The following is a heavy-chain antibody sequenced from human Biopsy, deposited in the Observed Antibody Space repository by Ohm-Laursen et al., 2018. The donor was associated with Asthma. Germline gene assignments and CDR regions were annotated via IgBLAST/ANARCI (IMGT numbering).Heavy chain of an antibody. CDR1: GGSIRSHD. CDR2: VSHTGST. V-gene: IGHV4-59*11. J-gene: IGHJ1*01. Sequence: SETLSLTCTVSGGSIRSHDWTWIRLPPGKGLEYIGDVSHTGSTNYNPSLKSRVTISVDTSKNQFFLRLSSVTAADTAVYYCARGVVYGGDSYAEYFQHWGQGTLVTVSS. D-gene: IGHD4-23*01. CDR3: ARGVVYGGDSYAEYFQH.